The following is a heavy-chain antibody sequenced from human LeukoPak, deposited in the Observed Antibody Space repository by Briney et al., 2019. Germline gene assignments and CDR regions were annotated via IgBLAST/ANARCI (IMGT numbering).Heavy chain of an antibody. V-gene: IGHV1-2*02. CDR1: GCTFTGYY. CDR2: INPNSGGT. J-gene: IGHJ4*02. Sequence: ASVKVSCKASGCTFTGYYMHWVRQAPGQGLEWMGWINPNSGGTNYAQKFQGRVTMTRDTSISTAYMELSRLRSDDTAVYYCARSDYYDSSGYPDYWGQGTLVTVSS. CDR3: ARSDYYDSSGYPDY. D-gene: IGHD3-22*01.